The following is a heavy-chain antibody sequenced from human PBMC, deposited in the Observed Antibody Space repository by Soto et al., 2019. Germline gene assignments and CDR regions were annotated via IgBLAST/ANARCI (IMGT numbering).Heavy chain of an antibody. CDR1: GYTFFSYG. CDR2: ISGYNGNT. D-gene: IGHD6-6*01. J-gene: IGHJ5*02. CDR3: ARKSSSSSWSDP. Sequence: ASVKVSCKTSGYTFFSYGISWVRQAPGQGLEWMGWISGYNGNTNYAQKFQARVTMTADTSTRTAYMELRSLRSDDTAFYYCARKSSSSSWSDPWGQGTLVTVSS. V-gene: IGHV1-18*01.